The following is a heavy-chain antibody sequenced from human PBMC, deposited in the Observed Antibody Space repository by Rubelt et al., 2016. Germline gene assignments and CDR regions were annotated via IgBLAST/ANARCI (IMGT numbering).Heavy chain of an antibody. D-gene: IGHD3-16*01. CDR3: ARNEGGGLDY. Sequence: QVQLVQSGAEVKKPGSSVKVSCKASGGTFSNYAISWVRQAPGQGLEWMGFINPSGGSTSYAPKFQDGVIMTRDTSTRTGYMGLSSLKSEDTAVLYCARNEGGGLDYWGQGTLVIVSS. CDR1: GGTFSNYA. V-gene: IGHV1-46*01. J-gene: IGHJ4*02. CDR2: INPSGGST.